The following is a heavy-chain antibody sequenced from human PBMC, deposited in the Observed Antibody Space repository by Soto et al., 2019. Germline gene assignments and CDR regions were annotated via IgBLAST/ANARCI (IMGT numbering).Heavy chain of an antibody. J-gene: IGHJ4*02. V-gene: IGHV3-21*01. CDR2: ISSNSSYI. Sequence: GGSLRLSCAASGFTFSSYSMNWVRQAPGKGLEWVSSISSNSSYIYYADSVKGRFTISRDNAKNSLYLQMNSLRAEDTAVYYCARSVVPAAPSGYWGQGTLVTVSS. CDR1: GFTFSSYS. CDR3: ARSVVPAAPSGY. D-gene: IGHD2-2*01.